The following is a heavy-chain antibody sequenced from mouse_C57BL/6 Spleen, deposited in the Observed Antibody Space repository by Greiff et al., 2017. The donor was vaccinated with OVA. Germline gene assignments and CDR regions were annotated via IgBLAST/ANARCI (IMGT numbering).Heavy chain of an antibody. D-gene: IGHD1-1*01. Sequence: QVQLQQSGAELMKHGASVKLSCKATGYTFTGYWIEWVKQRPGHGLEWIGEILPGSGSTNYNEKFKGKATFTADKSSHTAYMQLSSLTTEDAAIYYCARSTTTVVAYYFDYWGQGTTLTVSS. CDR3: ARSTTTVVAYYFDY. CDR1: GYTFTGYW. V-gene: IGHV1-9*01. J-gene: IGHJ2*01. CDR2: ILPGSGST.